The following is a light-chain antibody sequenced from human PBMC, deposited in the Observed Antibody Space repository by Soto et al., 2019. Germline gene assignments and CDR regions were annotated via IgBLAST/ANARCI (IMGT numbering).Light chain of an antibody. CDR2: GAS. CDR1: QSVRDN. V-gene: IGKV3-15*01. J-gene: IGKJ3*01. Sequence: EVVMTQSPATLSVSPGERVTLSCRASQSVRDNLAWYQQKPGQPPRLLIYGASTRATGLPARFSGSGSETEFTLTISSLQSEDFAVYYCQQYNNWPLTFGPGTKVDL. CDR3: QQYNNWPLT.